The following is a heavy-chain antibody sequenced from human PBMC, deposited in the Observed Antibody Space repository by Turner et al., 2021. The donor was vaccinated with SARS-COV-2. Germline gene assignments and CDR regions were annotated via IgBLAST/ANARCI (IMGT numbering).Heavy chain of an antibody. Sequence: EVQLVESGGGLVQPGGSLRLSCAASGFTFSNYSMNWVRQAPGKGVEWVSYISSSSSTIYYADSVKGRFTISRDNAKNSLYLQMNSLRAEDTAVYYCARERGYSYGPYYYGMDVWGQGTTVTVSS. CDR3: ARERGYSYGPYYYGMDV. D-gene: IGHD5-18*01. V-gene: IGHV3-48*01. CDR2: ISSSSSTI. CDR1: GFTFSNYS. J-gene: IGHJ6*02.